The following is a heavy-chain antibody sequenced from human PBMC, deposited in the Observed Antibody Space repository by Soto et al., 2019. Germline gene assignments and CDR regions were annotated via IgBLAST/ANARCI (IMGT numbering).Heavy chain of an antibody. CDR1: GGSISSGDYY. Sequence: PSETLSLTCTVSGGSISSGDYYWSWIRQPPGKGLEWIGYIYYSGSTYYNPSLKSRVTISVDTSKNQFSLKLSSVTAADTAVYYCAREPYCSGGSCYPLDYWGQGTRVTVAS. D-gene: IGHD2-15*01. CDR3: AREPYCSGGSCYPLDY. J-gene: IGHJ4*02. V-gene: IGHV4-30-4*01. CDR2: IYYSGST.